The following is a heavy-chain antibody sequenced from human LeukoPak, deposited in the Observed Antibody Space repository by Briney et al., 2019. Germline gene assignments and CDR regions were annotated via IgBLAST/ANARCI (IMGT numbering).Heavy chain of an antibody. CDR1: GFTFTSYD. CDR2: MNPNSGNT. Sequence: GASVKVSCKASGFTFTSYDINWVRQATGQGLEWMGWMNPNSGNTGYAQKFQGRVTMTRNTSISTAYMELSSLRSEDTAVYYCAVNLMTTVMYNWFDPWSQGTLVTVSS. D-gene: IGHD4-17*01. CDR3: AVNLMTTVMYNWFDP. J-gene: IGHJ5*02. V-gene: IGHV1-8*01.